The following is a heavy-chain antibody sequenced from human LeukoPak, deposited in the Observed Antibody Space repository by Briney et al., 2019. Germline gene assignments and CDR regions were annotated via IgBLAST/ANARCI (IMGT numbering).Heavy chain of an antibody. Sequence: SQTLSLTCTVSGGSISSGGYYWSWIRQHPGKGLEWIGYIYYSGSTYYNPSLKSRVTISVDTSKNQFSLKLSSVTAADTAVYYCARDSVNWFDPWGQGTLVTVSS. J-gene: IGHJ5*02. CDR1: GGSISSGGYY. V-gene: IGHV4-31*03. CDR2: IYYSGST. CDR3: ARDSVNWFDP. D-gene: IGHD3-10*01.